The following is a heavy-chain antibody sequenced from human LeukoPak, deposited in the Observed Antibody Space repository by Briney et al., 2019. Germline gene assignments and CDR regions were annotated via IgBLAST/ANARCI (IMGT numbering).Heavy chain of an antibody. D-gene: IGHD4-17*01. CDR2: IYYSGST. V-gene: IGHV4-30-4*08. CDR3: ASDDYGDYNFDY. Sequence: SETLSLTCTVSGGSISSGDYYWSWIRQPPGKGLEWIGYIYYSGSTYYNPSLKSRVTISVDTSKNQFSLKLSSVAAADTAVYYCASDDYGDYNFDYWGQGTLVTVSS. CDR1: GGSISSGDYY. J-gene: IGHJ4*02.